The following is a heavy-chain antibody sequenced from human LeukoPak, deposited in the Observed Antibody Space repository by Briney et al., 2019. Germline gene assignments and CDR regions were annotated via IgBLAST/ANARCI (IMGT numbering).Heavy chain of an antibody. D-gene: IGHD5-18*01. Sequence: SETLSLTCAVYGGSFSGYYWSWIRQPPGKGLEWIGQIKHSGSTNYNPSLKSRVTISVDTSKNQFSLKLSSVTAADTAVYYCARLSGYSYGSRYYMDVWGKGTTVTVSS. V-gene: IGHV4-34*01. CDR1: GGSFSGYY. CDR2: IKHSGST. CDR3: ARLSGYSYGSRYYMDV. J-gene: IGHJ6*03.